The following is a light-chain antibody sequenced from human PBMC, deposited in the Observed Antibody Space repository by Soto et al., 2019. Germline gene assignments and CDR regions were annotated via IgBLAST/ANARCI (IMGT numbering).Light chain of an antibody. CDR3: QTWGTGIVI. CDR1: SGHSSYA. Sequence: QNVVTQSPSASASLGASVKLTCTLSSGHSSYAIAWHQQQPEKGPRYLMKLNSDGSHSKGDGIPDRFSGSSSGAERYLTISSLQSDDEADYYCQTWGTGIVILGGGTKLTVL. J-gene: IGLJ2*01. V-gene: IGLV4-69*01. CDR2: LNSDGSH.